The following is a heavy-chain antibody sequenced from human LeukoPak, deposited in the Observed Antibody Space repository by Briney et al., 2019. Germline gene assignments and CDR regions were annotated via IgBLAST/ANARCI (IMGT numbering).Heavy chain of an antibody. D-gene: IGHD2-2*01. CDR2: ISSSSRYI. J-gene: IGHJ5*02. V-gene: IGHV3-21*01. CDR1: GFTFSSYS. CDR3: ARDPVGYCSSTSCYTPGWFDP. Sequence: NPGGSLRLSCAASGFTFSSYSMNWVRQAPGEGLEWVSSISSSSRYIYYADSVKGRFTISRDNAKNSLYLQMNSLRAEDTAVYYCARDPVGYCSSTSCYTPGWFDPWGQGTLVTVSS.